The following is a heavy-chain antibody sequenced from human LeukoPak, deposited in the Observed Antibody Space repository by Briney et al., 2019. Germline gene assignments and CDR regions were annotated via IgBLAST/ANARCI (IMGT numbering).Heavy chain of an antibody. J-gene: IGHJ2*01. CDR3: ARHGTSVAWYFDL. CDR1: GGSFSSFY. Sequence: PSETLSLTCTVSGGSFSSFYWSWIRQPPGKGLEWMGYIYYTGGTNYNPSLKRRITTSVDTSKNQFSLQLSSVTAADTAVYYCARHGTSVAWYFDLWGRGTLVAASS. CDR2: IYYTGGT. D-gene: IGHD6-19*01. V-gene: IGHV4-59*08.